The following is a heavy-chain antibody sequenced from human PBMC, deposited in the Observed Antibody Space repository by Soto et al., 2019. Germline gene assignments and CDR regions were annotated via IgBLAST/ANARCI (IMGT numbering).Heavy chain of an antibody. CDR1: GYTFTSYG. CDR3: ARDLEQWLVRNWFDP. V-gene: IGHV1-18*01. CDR2: ISAYNGNT. D-gene: IGHD6-19*01. J-gene: IGHJ5*02. Sequence: AAVKVSCKASGYTFTSYGIRWVRQAPGQGLEWMGWISAYNGNTNYAQKLQGRVTMTTDTSTSTAYMELRSLRSDDTAVYYCARDLEQWLVRNWFDPWGQGTLVTVSS.